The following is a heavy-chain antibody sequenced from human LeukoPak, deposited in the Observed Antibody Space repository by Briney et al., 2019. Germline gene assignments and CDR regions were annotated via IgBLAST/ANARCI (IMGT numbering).Heavy chain of an antibody. D-gene: IGHD3-9*01. CDR3: ALGYDILTGYYWSFDY. CDR1: GGTFSSYA. V-gene: IGHV1-69*13. Sequence: SVKVSCKASGGTFSSYAISWVRQAPGQGLEWMGGIIPIFGTANYAQKFQGRVTITADESTSTAYMELSSLRSEDTAAYYCALGYDILTGYYWSFDYWGQGTLVTVSS. J-gene: IGHJ4*02. CDR2: IIPIFGTA.